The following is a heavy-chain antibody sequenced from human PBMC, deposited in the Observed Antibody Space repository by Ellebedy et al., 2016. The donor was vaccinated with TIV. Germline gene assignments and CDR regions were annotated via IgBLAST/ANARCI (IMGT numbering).Heavy chain of an antibody. CDR2: IVGSGS. J-gene: IGHJ4*02. CDR1: GFPFSPYA. V-gene: IGHV3-23*01. CDR3: AKDRTSGDGYWVFDS. Sequence: GASLKISCAASGFPFSPYAMSWVRQAPGKGLEWVSGIVGSGSQKYADSVKGRFTISRNKSKRTVDLQMNSLRAEDTAVYFCAKDRTSGDGYWVFDSWGQGTMVSVSS. D-gene: IGHD2-21*02.